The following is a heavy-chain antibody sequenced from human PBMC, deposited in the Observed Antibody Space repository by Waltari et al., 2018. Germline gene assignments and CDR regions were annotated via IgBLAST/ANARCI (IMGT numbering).Heavy chain of an antibody. J-gene: IGHJ4*02. CDR3: AKEIRPNDY. CDR2: ISISGGKM. Sequence: EVQLLESGGGLVQPGGSLRLSCVVSGLPFSPSAIAWVRQAPGKGLEWVSSISISGGKMYYGDSVRGRFTISRDNSKNALYLQMNSLRAEDTAVYYCAKEIRPNDYWGQGTLVTVSS. V-gene: IGHV3-23*01. CDR1: GLPFSPSA.